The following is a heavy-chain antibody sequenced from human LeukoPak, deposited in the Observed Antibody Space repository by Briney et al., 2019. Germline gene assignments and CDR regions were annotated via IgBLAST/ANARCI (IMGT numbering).Heavy chain of an antibody. CDR2: ISSGSSFI. CDR1: GFTFSSYS. Sequence: GGSLRLSCAASGFTFSSYSMNWVRQAPGKGLEWVSSISSGSSFIYYADSVKGRFTISRDNAKNSLYLQMNSLRAEDTAVYYCARDSGSPQDAFDIWGQGTMVTVSS. V-gene: IGHV3-21*01. J-gene: IGHJ3*02. D-gene: IGHD6-13*01. CDR3: ARDSGSPQDAFDI.